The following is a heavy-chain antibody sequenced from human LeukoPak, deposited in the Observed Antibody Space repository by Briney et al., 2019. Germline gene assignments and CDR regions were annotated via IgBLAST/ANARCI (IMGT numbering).Heavy chain of an antibody. Sequence: GGSLRLSCAASGFXFNSYGIHWVRQAPGKGQEWVAVISYDGPNKYYADSVKGRFTISRDDSKSTLYLQMNSLRPEDTAVYYCAKEKLPSGYSFLTDYWGQGTLVTVSS. D-gene: IGHD5-18*01. CDR1: GFXFNSYG. CDR2: ISYDGPNK. J-gene: IGHJ4*02. CDR3: AKEKLPSGYSFLTDY. V-gene: IGHV3-30*18.